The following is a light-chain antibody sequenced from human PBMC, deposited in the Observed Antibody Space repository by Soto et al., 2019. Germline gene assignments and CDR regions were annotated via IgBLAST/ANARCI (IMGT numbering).Light chain of an antibody. Sequence: QSVLTQPASVSESPGQSITISCTGTSSDVGGYNYVSWYQQHPGKAPKLMIYDVSNRPSGVSNRFSGSKSGNTASLTISGLQAEDETDYYCSSYTGSSTYVLFGGGTKLTVL. J-gene: IGLJ2*01. V-gene: IGLV2-14*01. CDR1: SSDVGGYNY. CDR2: DVS. CDR3: SSYTGSSTYVL.